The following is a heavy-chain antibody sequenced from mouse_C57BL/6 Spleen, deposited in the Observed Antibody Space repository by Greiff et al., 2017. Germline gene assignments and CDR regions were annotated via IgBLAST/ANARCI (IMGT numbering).Heavy chain of an antibody. J-gene: IGHJ3*01. CDR1: GYTFTSYW. Sequence: QVQLQQPGAELVRPGSSVKLSCKASGYTFTSYWMHWVKQRPIQGLEWIGNIDPSDSETHYNQKFKDKATLTVDKSASTAYMQLSSLTSEDSAVYYGERGIYYGSSCALFAYWGQGTLVTVSA. CDR2: IDPSDSET. CDR3: ERGIYYGSSCALFAY. D-gene: IGHD1-1*01. V-gene: IGHV1-52*01.